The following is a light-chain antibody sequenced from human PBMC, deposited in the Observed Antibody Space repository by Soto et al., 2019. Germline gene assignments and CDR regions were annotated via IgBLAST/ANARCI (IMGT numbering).Light chain of an antibody. V-gene: IGKV3-20*01. CDR2: GSS. Sequence: EVVLTQSPGTLSLSAGERASLSCRASQSVSNNSLAWYQQKPGQSPKLLIFGSSDRATGIPDRFSGSGSGTDFTLTISRLEPEDFAVYNCQQYGSSPPCTFGQGTKLEIK. CDR1: QSVSNNS. CDR3: QQYGSSPPCT. J-gene: IGKJ2*02.